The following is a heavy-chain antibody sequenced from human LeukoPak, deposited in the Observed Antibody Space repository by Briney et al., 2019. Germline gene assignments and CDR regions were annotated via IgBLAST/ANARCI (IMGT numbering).Heavy chain of an antibody. D-gene: IGHD3-3*01. Sequence: GGSLRLSCAASGFTVSSNYMSWVRQAPGKGLEWVSVIYSGGSTYYADSVKGRFTISRDNSKNTLYLQMNSLRAEDTAVYYCASFYDFWSGYQWGQGTLVTVSS. CDR1: GFTVSSNY. CDR2: IYSGGST. CDR3: ASFYDFWSGYQ. J-gene: IGHJ4*02. V-gene: IGHV3-66*01.